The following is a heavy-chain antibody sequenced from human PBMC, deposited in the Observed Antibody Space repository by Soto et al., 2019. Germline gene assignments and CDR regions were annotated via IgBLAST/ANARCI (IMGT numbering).Heavy chain of an antibody. CDR2: INPNSGAT. Sequence: QVQLVQSGAKVEKPGASVTVSCKASGYSFSQYYLHWVRQAPGQGPEWMGWINPNSGATKYAQKFQGRVTMTRDTSVRTAFMELKWLQSDDTAVYYCARESGGATATLDYYYFYMDVWGRGTTVTVSS. CDR1: GYSFSQYY. J-gene: IGHJ6*03. CDR3: ARESGGATATLDYYYFYMDV. D-gene: IGHD5-12*01. V-gene: IGHV1-2*02.